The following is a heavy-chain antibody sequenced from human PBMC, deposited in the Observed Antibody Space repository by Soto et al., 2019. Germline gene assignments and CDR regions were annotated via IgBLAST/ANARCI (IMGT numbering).Heavy chain of an antibody. CDR3: ARGEYCSGGSCYSYFYGIDV. V-gene: IGHV3-9*01. Sequence: GGSLRLSCAASGFTFDDYAMHWVRQAPGKGLEWVSGISWNSASIGYADSVKGRFTISRDNAKNSLYMHMNSLRAEDPALYYCARGEYCSGGSCYSYFYGIDVWGQGTTVTVSS. J-gene: IGHJ6*02. CDR2: ISWNSASI. D-gene: IGHD2-15*01. CDR1: GFTFDDYA.